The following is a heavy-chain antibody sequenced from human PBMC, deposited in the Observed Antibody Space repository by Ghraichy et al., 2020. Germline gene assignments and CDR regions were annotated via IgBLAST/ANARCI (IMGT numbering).Heavy chain of an antibody. CDR1: GYTFTGYY. J-gene: IGHJ4*02. D-gene: IGHD6-13*01. CDR2: INPNSGGT. CDR3: ARDSRIARGGSSPASSY. V-gene: IGHV1-2*02. Sequence: ASVKVSCKASGYTFTGYYMHWVRQAPGQGLEWMGWINPNSGGTNYAQKFQGRVTMTRDTSISTAYMELSRLRSDDTAVYYCARDSRIARGGSSPASSYWGQGTLVTVSS.